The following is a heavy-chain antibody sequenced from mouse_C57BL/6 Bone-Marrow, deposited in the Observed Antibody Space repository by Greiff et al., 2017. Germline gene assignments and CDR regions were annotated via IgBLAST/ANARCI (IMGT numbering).Heavy chain of an antibody. CDR1: GYTFTSYW. V-gene: IGHV1-69*01. CDR3: AREGLEDYGSSYGY. D-gene: IGHD1-1*01. Sequence: QVQLQQPGAELVMPGASVKLSCKASGYTFTSYWMHWVKQRPGQGLEWIGEIDPSDSYTNYNQKFKGKSTLTVDKSSSTAYMQLSSLTSEDSAVYYCAREGLEDYGSSYGYWGQGTTLTVSS. J-gene: IGHJ2*01. CDR2: IDPSDSYT.